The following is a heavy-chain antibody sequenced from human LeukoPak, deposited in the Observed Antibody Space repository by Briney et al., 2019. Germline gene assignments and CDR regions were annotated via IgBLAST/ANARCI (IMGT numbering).Heavy chain of an antibody. D-gene: IGHD4-17*01. CDR3: ARAPVTTVTVLYYYGMDV. V-gene: IGHV1-2*02. J-gene: IGHJ6*02. CDR2: INPNSGGT. Sequence: GASVKVSCKASGYTFTGNYLHWVRLAPGQGLELKGLINPNSGGTNYAQMFQGKVPMTRDTSISTASMELSRLRSDATAVYDCARAPVTTVTVLYYYGMDVWGQGTTVTVSS. CDR1: GYTFTGNY.